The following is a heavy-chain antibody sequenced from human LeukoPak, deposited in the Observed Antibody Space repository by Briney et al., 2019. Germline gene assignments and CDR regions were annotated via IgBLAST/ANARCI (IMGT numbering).Heavy chain of an antibody. CDR2: ITGSGGST. J-gene: IGHJ4*02. Sequence: GGSLRLSCAASGFTFSSSGIGWVRQPPGKGLECVSPITGSGGSTSYTDSVKGRFTISRDNSKNTLYLQMNSLRAEDTAVYYCARGRNTGRQFYFDYWGQGTMVTVAS. CDR3: ARGRNTGRQFYFDY. D-gene: IGHD5-18*01. V-gene: IGHV3-23*01. CDR1: GFTFSSSG.